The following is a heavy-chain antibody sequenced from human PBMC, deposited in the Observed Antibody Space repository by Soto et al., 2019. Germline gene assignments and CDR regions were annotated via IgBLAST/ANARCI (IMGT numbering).Heavy chain of an antibody. Sequence: TLSLTCTVSGGSTSSDNYWSWIRQPPGKGLEWIGHIYYSGNTDYNLSLKSRLAISIDTSKNQFSLKLSSVTAADTAVYFRAREGGESSDGLYYFDSWGQGSLVTVSS. CDR1: GGSTSSDNY. CDR2: IYYSGNT. V-gene: IGHV4-30-4*01. J-gene: IGHJ4*02. D-gene: IGHD3-16*01. CDR3: AREGGESSDGLYYFDS.